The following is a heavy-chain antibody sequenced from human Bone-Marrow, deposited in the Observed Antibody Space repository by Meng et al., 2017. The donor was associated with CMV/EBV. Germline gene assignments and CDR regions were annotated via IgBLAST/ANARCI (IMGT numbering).Heavy chain of an antibody. J-gene: IGHJ3*02. CDR2: IRYDGSNQ. D-gene: IGHD6-13*01. CDR1: GFSISNYG. CDR3: LKDLLLTSWYPDAFDI. V-gene: IGHV3-30*02. Sequence: GESLKISCSASGFSISNYGMHWVRQAPGKGLEWVAFIRYDGSNQDFLDSVKGRFTISRDNSKNTLFLQMNSLRTEDTAMYYCLKDLLLTSWYPDAFDIWGQGTMVTVSS.